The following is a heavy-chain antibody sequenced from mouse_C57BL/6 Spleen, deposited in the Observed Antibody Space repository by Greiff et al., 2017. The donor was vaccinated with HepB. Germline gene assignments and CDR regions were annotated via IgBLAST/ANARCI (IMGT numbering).Heavy chain of an antibody. CDR1: GYTFTSYW. CDR2: IDPSDSYT. Sequence: VQLQQSGAELVKPGASVKLSCKASGYTFTSYWMQWVKQRPGQGLEWIGEIDPSDSYTNYNQKFKGKATLTVDTSSSTAYMQLSSLTSADSAVYYCARRLLIVPSGFAYWGQGTLVTVSA. CDR3: ARRLLIVPSGFAY. D-gene: IGHD2-10*01. J-gene: IGHJ3*01. V-gene: IGHV1-50*01.